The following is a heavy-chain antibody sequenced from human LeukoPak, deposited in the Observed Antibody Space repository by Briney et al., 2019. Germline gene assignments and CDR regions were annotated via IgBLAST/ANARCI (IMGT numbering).Heavy chain of an antibody. J-gene: IGHJ4*02. CDR3: ARQTGSGLFTLP. Sequence: NSSETLSLTCAVYGGSFSGYYWSWIRQPPGKGLEWIGEINHSGSTNYNPSLKSRVTISVDTSKNQISLRLTSVTATDTAMYYCARQTGSGLFTLPGGQGTLVTVSS. CDR2: INHSGST. V-gene: IGHV4-34*01. CDR1: GGSFSGYY. D-gene: IGHD3/OR15-3a*01.